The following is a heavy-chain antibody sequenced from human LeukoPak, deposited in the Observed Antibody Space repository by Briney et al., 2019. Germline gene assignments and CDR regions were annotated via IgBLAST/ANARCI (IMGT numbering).Heavy chain of an antibody. CDR3: AKGFLTPY. D-gene: IGHD2/OR15-2a*01. Sequence: GGSLRLSCAASGFTFSRYGMHWLRQAPGKGLEWVAVISYDGSNKYYADSVKGRFTISRDNSKNTLYLQMNSLRAEDTAVYYCAKGFLTPYWGQGTLVTVSS. CDR1: GFTFSRYG. CDR2: ISYDGSNK. V-gene: IGHV3-30*18. J-gene: IGHJ4*02.